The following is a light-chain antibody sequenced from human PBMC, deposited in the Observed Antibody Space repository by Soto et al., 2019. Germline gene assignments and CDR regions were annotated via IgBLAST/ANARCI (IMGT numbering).Light chain of an antibody. Sequence: DILMTQSPSTLSASVGDRVTITFQASQDISNYLNWYQQKPGKAPNRLIYDASNLETGVPSRFSGSGSGTDFTFTISSLQPADIATYYCQQYDNFPITFGQGTRLEIK. CDR2: DAS. CDR3: QQYDNFPIT. J-gene: IGKJ5*01. CDR1: QDISNY. V-gene: IGKV1-33*01.